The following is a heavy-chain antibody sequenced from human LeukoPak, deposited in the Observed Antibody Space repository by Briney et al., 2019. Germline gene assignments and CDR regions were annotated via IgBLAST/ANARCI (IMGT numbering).Heavy chain of an antibody. Sequence: PGGSLRLSCAASGFTFSSYGIHWVRQAPDKGLEWVAFISYDGSNKYYADSVKGRFTISRDNSKNTLYLKMNSLRLEDTAVYYCAKDPGRGMDVWGQGTTVTVSS. CDR2: ISYDGSNK. J-gene: IGHJ6*02. CDR1: GFTFSSYG. V-gene: IGHV3-30*18. D-gene: IGHD7-27*01. CDR3: AKDPGRGMDV.